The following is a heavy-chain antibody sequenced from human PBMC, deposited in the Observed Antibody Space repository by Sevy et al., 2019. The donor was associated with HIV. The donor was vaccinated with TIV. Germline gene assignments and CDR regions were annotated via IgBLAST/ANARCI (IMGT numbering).Heavy chain of an antibody. J-gene: IGHJ4*02. CDR1: GFTFSSYW. V-gene: IGHV3-7*01. CDR3: ARDPAQGAYTYFDY. Sequence: GGSLRLSCAASGFTFSSYWMNWVRQAPGKGLEWVANIKRDGSEKYYVDSVKGRFTVSRDNARNSLYLQMNSLRAEDTAVYYCARDPAQGAYTYFDYWGQGTLDTVSS. CDR2: IKRDGSEK. D-gene: IGHD1-26*01.